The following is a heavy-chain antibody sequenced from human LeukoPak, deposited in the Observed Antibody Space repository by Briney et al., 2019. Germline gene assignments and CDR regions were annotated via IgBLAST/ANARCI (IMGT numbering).Heavy chain of an antibody. V-gene: IGHV3-23*01. CDR1: GFTFSSYA. D-gene: IGHD3-10*01. Sequence: PGGSLRLSCAASGFTFSSYAMSWVRQAPGKGLEWVSVISGSGGSTYYADSVKGRFTISRDNSKNTLYLQMSSLRSEDTAVYYCARAPTMVSGGFDYWGQGTLVTVSS. CDR3: ARAPTMVSGGFDY. J-gene: IGHJ4*02. CDR2: ISGSGGST.